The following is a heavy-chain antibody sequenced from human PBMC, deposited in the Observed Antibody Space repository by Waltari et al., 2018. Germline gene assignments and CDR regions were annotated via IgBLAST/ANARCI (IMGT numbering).Heavy chain of an antibody. D-gene: IGHD2-15*01. J-gene: IGHJ5*02. Sequence: QVQLQESGPGLVKPSETLSLTCTVSGYSISSGYYWGWIRQPPGKGLEWIGSIYHSGSTYYNPSLKSRVTISVDTSKNQFSLKLSSVTAADTAVYYCARVVVAATGWFDPWGQGTLVTVSS. V-gene: IGHV4-38-2*02. CDR3: ARVVVAATGWFDP. CDR2: IYHSGST. CDR1: GYSISSGYY.